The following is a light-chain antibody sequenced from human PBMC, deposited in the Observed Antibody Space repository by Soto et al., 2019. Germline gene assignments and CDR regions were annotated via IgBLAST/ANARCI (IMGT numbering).Light chain of an antibody. CDR1: QSVLYSSNNKNY. V-gene: IGKV4-1*01. CDR3: QQRYSTPRT. J-gene: IGKJ1*01. CDR2: WAS. Sequence: DIVMTQSPDSLAVSLGERATINCKSSQSVLYSSNNKNYLAWYQQKPGQPPKALMYWASTREFGVPDRFSGSGSGTDLTLAISRLQPEVFATYYCQQRYSTPRTFGQGTRVDI.